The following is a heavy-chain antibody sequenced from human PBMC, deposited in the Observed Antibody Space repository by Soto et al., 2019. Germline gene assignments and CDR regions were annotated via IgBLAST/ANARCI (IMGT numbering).Heavy chain of an antibody. CDR3: AKRFVVGSTSGFDY. J-gene: IGHJ4*02. V-gene: IGHV3-23*01. CDR1: GFTFGNHA. CDR2: ISGSGGSA. D-gene: IGHD1-26*01. Sequence: GGSLRLSCAASGFTFGNHAMIWVRQAPGKGLEWVSVISGSGGSAYYGDSVKGRFTISRDNSKNTLGLQMNSLRDEDTAVYYCAKRFVVGSTSGFDYWGQGTRVTVSS.